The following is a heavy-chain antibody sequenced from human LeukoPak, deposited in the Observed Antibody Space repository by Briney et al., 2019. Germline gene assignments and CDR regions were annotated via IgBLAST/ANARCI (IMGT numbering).Heavy chain of an antibody. CDR1: GFTFSSFW. V-gene: IGHV3-30*03. D-gene: IGHD2-2*01. CDR2: ISYDGSNK. Sequence: GGSLRLSCAASGFTFSSFWMSWVRQAPGKGLEWVAVISYDGSNKYYADSVKGRFTISRDNSKNTLYLQMNSLRAEDTAVYYCARDLGSIVVVVYGMDVWGQGTTVTVSS. J-gene: IGHJ6*02. CDR3: ARDLGSIVVVVYGMDV.